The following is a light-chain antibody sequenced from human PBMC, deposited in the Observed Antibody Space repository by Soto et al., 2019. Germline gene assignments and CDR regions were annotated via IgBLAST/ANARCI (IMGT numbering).Light chain of an antibody. CDR1: QSVSSY. V-gene: IGKV3-11*01. CDR3: QQRSEWPPCT. CDR2: DVS. Sequence: EVILTQSPATLSLSPGDRATLSCRARQSVSSYLASYQQQPGQAPRLLIYDVSNRATGIPARFSGSGSGTDVTLTIISLEADDFVVYFCQQRSEWPPCTFGQGTKLEVK. J-gene: IGKJ2*02.